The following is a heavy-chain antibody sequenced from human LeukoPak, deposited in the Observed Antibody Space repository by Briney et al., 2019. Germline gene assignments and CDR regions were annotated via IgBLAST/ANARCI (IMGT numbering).Heavy chain of an antibody. CDR1: GGPISSYY. Sequence: SETLSLTCTVSGGPISSYYWSWIRQPPGKGLEWIGYIYYSGSTNYNPSLKSRVTISVDTSKNQFSLKLSSVTAADTAVYYCARGTSSWTHFDYWGQGTLVTVSS. V-gene: IGHV4-59*01. J-gene: IGHJ4*02. CDR2: IYYSGST. CDR3: ARGTSSWTHFDY. D-gene: IGHD6-13*01.